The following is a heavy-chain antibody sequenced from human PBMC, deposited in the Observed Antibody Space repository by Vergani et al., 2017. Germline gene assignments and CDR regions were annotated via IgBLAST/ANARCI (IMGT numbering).Heavy chain of an antibody. J-gene: IGHJ6*02. V-gene: IGHV4-30-4*08. CDR3: ARASGSYPYYYGMDV. D-gene: IGHD1-26*01. Sequence: QVQLQESGPGLVKPSQTLSLTCTVSGGSISSGDYHWSWICQPPGKGPEWIGYIYYSGSTYYNPSLKSRVTISVDTSKNQLSLKLSSVTAADTAVYYCARASGSYPYYYGMDVWGQGTTVTVSS. CDR1: GGSISSGDYH. CDR2: IYYSGST.